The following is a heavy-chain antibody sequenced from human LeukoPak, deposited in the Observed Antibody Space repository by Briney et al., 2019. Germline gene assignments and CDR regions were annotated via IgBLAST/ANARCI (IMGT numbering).Heavy chain of an antibody. J-gene: IGHJ5*02. CDR2: IYYSGST. Sequence: QSSETLSLTCTVSGDSISSGNYYWGWIRQPPGKGLEWIGSIYYSGSTYYNPSLKSRVTISVDTSKNQFSLKLSSVTAADTAVYYCARRVSYRNCFDPWGQGTLVTVSS. CDR3: ARRVSYRNCFDP. V-gene: IGHV4-39*01. CDR1: GDSISSGNYY. D-gene: IGHD1-26*01.